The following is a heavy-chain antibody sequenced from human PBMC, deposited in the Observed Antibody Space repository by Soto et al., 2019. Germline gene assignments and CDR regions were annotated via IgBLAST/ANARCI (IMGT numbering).Heavy chain of an antibody. Sequence: QVQLVQSGAEVKKPGSSVKVSCKASGGTFSSYAISWVRQAPGQGLEWMGGIIPIFGTANYAQKFQGRVTITADESTSTAYMELSSLRSEETAVYYCASLLYYYDSSGYYPNPFDYWGQGTLVTVSS. CDR3: ASLLYYYDSSGYYPNPFDY. CDR2: IIPIFGTA. CDR1: GGTFSSYA. D-gene: IGHD3-22*01. J-gene: IGHJ4*02. V-gene: IGHV1-69*01.